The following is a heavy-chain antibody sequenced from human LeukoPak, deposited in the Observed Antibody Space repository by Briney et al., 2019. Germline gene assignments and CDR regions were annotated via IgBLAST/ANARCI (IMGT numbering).Heavy chain of an antibody. V-gene: IGHV3-23*01. Sequence: GGSLRLSCAASGFTFSSYWMSWVRPAPGKGLEWVSAISGSGGSTYYADSVKGRFTISRDNSKNTLYLQMNSLRAEDTAVYYCAKGGDYDILTGPAWGQGTMVTVSS. CDR1: GFTFSSYW. D-gene: IGHD3-9*01. CDR2: ISGSGGST. CDR3: AKGGDYDILTGPA. J-gene: IGHJ3*01.